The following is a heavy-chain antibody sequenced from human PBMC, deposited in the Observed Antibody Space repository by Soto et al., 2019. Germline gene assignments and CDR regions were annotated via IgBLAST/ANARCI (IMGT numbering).Heavy chain of an antibody. V-gene: IGHV3-11*01. Sequence: GGSLRLSCVASGFTFSDYSMSWIRQAPGKGLEWLAFIDSRGRTLSYADSVRGRFTISRDNAENSVYLQMDSLRADDTAVYYCEREGINNSNEYYFDSWGQGTVVTVSS. J-gene: IGHJ4*02. CDR3: EREGINNSNEYYFDS. CDR1: GFTFSDYS. D-gene: IGHD1-20*01. CDR2: IDSRGRTL.